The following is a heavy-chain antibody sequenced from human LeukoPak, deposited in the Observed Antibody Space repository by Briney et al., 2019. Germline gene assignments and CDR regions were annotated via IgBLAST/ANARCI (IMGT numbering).Heavy chain of an antibody. CDR1: GFTFDNYA. D-gene: IGHD4-23*01. V-gene: IGHV3-9*01. CDR2: ISWNSRSI. Sequence: PGGSLRLSCAASGFTFDNYAMHWVRQAPGKGLEWVSGISWNSRSIGYADSVRGRFAMSRDNAKNSLYLQMNSLRDEDTAVYYCTRVAAGYSVNYFDYWGQGTLVTVSS. J-gene: IGHJ4*02. CDR3: TRVAAGYSVNYFDY.